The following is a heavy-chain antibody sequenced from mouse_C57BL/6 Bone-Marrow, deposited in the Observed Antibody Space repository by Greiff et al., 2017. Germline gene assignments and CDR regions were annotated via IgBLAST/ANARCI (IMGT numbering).Heavy chain of an antibody. CDR2: IRNKANNHAT. Sequence: EVKLEESGGGLVQPGGSMKLSCAASGFTFSDAWMDWVRQTPEQGLEWVGEIRNKANNHATYYAESVKGKFTISRDDSKSSVYLQMNSLIAEDTGIYYCLYYCVEAYWGQGTLLTVSA. CDR3: LYYCVEAY. D-gene: IGHD1-1*01. CDR1: GFTFSDAW. J-gene: IGHJ3*01. V-gene: IGHV6-6*01.